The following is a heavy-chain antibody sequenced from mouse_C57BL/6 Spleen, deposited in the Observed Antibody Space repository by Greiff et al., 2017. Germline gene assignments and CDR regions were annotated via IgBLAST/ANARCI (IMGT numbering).Heavy chain of an antibody. CDR3: ARSYYGSSYGFDY. D-gene: IGHD1-1*01. V-gene: IGHV1-76*01. J-gene: IGHJ2*01. CDR1: GYTFTDYY. CDR2: IYPGSGNT. Sequence: QVQLKESGAELVRPGASVKLSCKASGYTFTDYYINWVKQRPGQGLEWIARIYPGSGNTYYNEKFKGKATLTAEKSSSTAYMQLSSLTSEDSAVYFCARSYYGSSYGFDYWGQGTTLTVSS.